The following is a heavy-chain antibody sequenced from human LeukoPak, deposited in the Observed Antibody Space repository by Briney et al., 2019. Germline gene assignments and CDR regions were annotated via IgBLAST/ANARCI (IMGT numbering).Heavy chain of an antibody. CDR2: IYGDDGK. V-gene: IGHV2-5*02. J-gene: IGHJ4*02. CDR1: GFSLTTSGVG. CDR3: AHSTNSGWNPLVQ. Sequence: SGPTLVKPTQTLTLTCTFSGFSLTTSGVGVGWIRQPPGKALEWLALIYGDDGKRYSPSLKSRLTITKHTSKNQVVLTMTNLDPVDTATYYSAHSTNSGWNPLVQWGQGTLVPVSS. D-gene: IGHD6-19*01.